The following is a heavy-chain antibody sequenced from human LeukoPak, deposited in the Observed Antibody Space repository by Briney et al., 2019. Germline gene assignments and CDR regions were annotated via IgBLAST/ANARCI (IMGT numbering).Heavy chain of an antibody. Sequence: SETLSLTCTVSGGSISSSNFYWGWIRQPPGKGLEWIGSIYYSGSTYYNPSLKSRVTISVDTSKNQFSLKLSSVTAADTAVYYCARDNGQLGPFDYWGQGTLVTVSS. CDR2: IYYSGST. CDR3: ARDNGQLGPFDY. V-gene: IGHV4-39*07. CDR1: GGSISSSNFY. J-gene: IGHJ4*02. D-gene: IGHD6-6*01.